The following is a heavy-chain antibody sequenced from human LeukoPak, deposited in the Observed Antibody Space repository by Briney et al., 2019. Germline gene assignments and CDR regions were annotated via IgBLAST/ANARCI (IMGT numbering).Heavy chain of an antibody. D-gene: IGHD1-26*01. Sequence: ASVKVSCKASGYTFTDYYMHWMRQAPGQGLEWMGWINPNSGDTNYAQKFQGRVTVTRDTSISTAYMELSRLRSDDTAVYYCARGGLRGSYYEYFHHWGQGTLVSVSS. CDR3: ARGGLRGSYYEYFHH. V-gene: IGHV1-2*02. CDR2: INPNSGDT. CDR1: GYTFTDYY. J-gene: IGHJ1*01.